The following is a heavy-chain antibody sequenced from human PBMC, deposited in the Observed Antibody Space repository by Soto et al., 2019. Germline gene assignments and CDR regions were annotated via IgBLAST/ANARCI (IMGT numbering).Heavy chain of an antibody. CDR3: ATGKFYYYSSGHTVES. CDR1: GLTFSSYV. D-gene: IGHD3-22*01. Sequence: QVRLVESGGGVVQPGRSLRLSCAASGLTFSSYVMHWVRQAPGKGLEWVAVISYDGSNEHYADSVKGRFSISRDNSKNTLSLQMNTLRAEDTAVYYCATGKFYYYSSGHTVESWGQGALVTVSS. J-gene: IGHJ5*01. CDR2: ISYDGSNE. V-gene: IGHV3-30-3*01.